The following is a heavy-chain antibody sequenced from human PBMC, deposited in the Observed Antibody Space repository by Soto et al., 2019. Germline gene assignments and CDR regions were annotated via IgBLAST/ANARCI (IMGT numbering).Heavy chain of an antibody. J-gene: IGHJ4*02. CDR3: VRGPDPEFWTSYIGFLDY. CDR1: GFTFVVFS. V-gene: IGHV3-21*01. Sequence: PGGSLRLSCGASGFTFVVFSMIWVRQAPGKGLEWVTSISSGNTYIYYADAVKGRFTISRDNAKNSLYLQMNSLRAEDTAVYYCVRGPDPEFWTSYIGFLDYWGQGTPVTVSS. CDR2: ISSGNTYI. D-gene: IGHD3-3*01.